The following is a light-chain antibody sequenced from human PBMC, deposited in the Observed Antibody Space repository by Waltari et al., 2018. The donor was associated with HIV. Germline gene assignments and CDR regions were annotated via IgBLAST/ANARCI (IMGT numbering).Light chain of an antibody. Sequence: QSALTQPASVSGSPGQSITIPCTGTSSDVGSYRLVSWYQQHPGKAPKLMIYEGSKRPSGVSNRFSGSKSGNTASLTISGLQAEDEADYNCCSYAGSSIMVFGGGTKLTVL. V-gene: IGLV2-23*01. CDR3: CSYAGSSIMV. CDR1: SSDVGSYRL. CDR2: EGS. J-gene: IGLJ2*01.